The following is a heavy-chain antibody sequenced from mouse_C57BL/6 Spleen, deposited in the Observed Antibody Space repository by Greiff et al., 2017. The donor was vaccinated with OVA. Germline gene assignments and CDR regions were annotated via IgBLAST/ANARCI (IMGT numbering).Heavy chain of an antibody. CDR2: IYPGSGNT. Sequence: QVQLQQSGAELVRPGASVKLSCKASGYTFTDYYINWVKQRPGQGLEWIARIYPGSGNTYYNEKFKGKATLTAEKSSSTAYMQLSSLTSEDSAVYFCARGESYYYGSRYYFDYWGQGTTLTVSS. D-gene: IGHD1-1*01. CDR3: ARGESYYYGSRYYFDY. V-gene: IGHV1-76*01. J-gene: IGHJ2*01. CDR1: GYTFTDYY.